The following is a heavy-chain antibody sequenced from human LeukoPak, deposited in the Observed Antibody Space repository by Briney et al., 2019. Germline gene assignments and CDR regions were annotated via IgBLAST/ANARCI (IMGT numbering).Heavy chain of an antibody. CDR2: INPNSGGT. CDR3: ARDGLAIFGVGPGHYYYGMDV. D-gene: IGHD3-3*01. V-gene: IGHV1-2*02. J-gene: IGHJ6*02. CDR1: GYTFTGYY. Sequence: GASVKVSCKASGYTFTGYYMHWVRQAPGQGLEWMGWINPNSGGTNYAQKFQGRVTMTRDTSISTAYMELSRLRSDDTAVYYCARDGLAIFGVGPGHYYYGMDVWGQGTTVTVSS.